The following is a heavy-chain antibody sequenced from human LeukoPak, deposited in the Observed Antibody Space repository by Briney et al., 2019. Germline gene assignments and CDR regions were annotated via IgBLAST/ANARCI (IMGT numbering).Heavy chain of an antibody. V-gene: IGHV4-38-2*02. CDR3: ARAYPYCSSTSCEGT. CDR1: GYSISSGYY. J-gene: IGHJ5*02. CDR2: INHSGST. D-gene: IGHD2-2*01. Sequence: KPSETLSLTCTVSGYSISSGYYWSWIRQPPGKGLEWIGEINHSGSTNYNPSLKSRVTISVDTSKNQFSLKLSSVTAADTAVYYCARAYPYCSSTSCEGTWGQGTLVTVSS.